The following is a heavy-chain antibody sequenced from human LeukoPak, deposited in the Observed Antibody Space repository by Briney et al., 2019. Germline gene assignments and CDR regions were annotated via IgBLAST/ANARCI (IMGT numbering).Heavy chain of an antibody. D-gene: IGHD2-2*01. Sequence: GRSLRLACAAYGFTFDDYSMHWVRQAPGKCLEWVSGISWNSGSIGYADSGKGRFTIARDNAKKSLYLQMNSLRAEDTALYYCAKDSLRYCSSTSCYQFDYWGQGTLVTVSS. CDR2: ISWNSGSI. CDR3: AKDSLRYCSSTSCYQFDY. J-gene: IGHJ4*02. V-gene: IGHV3-9*01. CDR1: GFTFDDYS.